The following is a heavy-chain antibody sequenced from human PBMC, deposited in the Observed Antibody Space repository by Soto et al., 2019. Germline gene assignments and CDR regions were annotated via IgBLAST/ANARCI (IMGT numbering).Heavy chain of an antibody. CDR2: IYYSGST. CDR1: GGSVSSGSYY. Sequence: SETLSLTCTVSGGSVSSGSYYWSWIRQPPGKGLEWIGYIYYSGSTNYNPSLKSRVTISVDTSKNQFSLKLSSVTAADTAVYYCARVTYYYDGSASWAYFDDWGQGTLVTVSS. D-gene: IGHD3-22*01. J-gene: IGHJ4*02. V-gene: IGHV4-61*01. CDR3: ARVTYYYDGSASWAYFDD.